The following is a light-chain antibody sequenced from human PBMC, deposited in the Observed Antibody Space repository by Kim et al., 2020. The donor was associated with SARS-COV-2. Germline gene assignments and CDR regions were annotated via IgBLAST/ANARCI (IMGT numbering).Light chain of an antibody. CDR1: QSISSW. CDR2: DGF. Sequence: SESVGDRVTISCRASQSISSWVAWFQQKPGKAPRLLIYDGFSLERGVPSRLSGSGSGTEFTLTISGLQADDFATYHCQQYKSFPYTFGQGTKLEI. J-gene: IGKJ2*01. V-gene: IGKV1-5*01. CDR3: QQYKSFPYT.